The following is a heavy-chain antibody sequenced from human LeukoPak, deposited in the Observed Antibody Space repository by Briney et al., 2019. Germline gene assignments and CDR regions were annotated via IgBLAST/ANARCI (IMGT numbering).Heavy chain of an antibody. CDR1: GFIFGDFY. CDR2: ITSSGDSI. J-gene: IGHJ4*02. Sequence: KTGGSLRLSCVGSGFIFGDFYMNWIRQAPGKGLEWISFITSSGDSIYYADSVKGRSTVFRDNAKNSLYLQMNSLRAEDTAVYFCARDPEYSDKWGQGTLVSVSS. D-gene: IGHD1-1*01. CDR3: ARDPEYSDK. V-gene: IGHV3-11*01.